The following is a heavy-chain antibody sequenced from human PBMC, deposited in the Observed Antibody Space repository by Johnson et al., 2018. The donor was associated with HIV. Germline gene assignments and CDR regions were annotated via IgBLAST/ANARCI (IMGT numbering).Heavy chain of an antibody. D-gene: IGHD3-22*01. CDR2: IGAAGDT. V-gene: IGHV3-13*01. CDR3: AKEFVGTMIVVVIKDAFDI. CDR1: GFTFSTYD. Sequence: VQLVESGGGVVPPGGSLRLSCAASGFTFSTYDMHWVRQTTGKGLEWVSAIGAAGDTYYADAVKGRFTISRENAQNSLYLQMNSLRAEDTAVYYCAKEFVGTMIVVVIKDAFDIWGQGTMVTVSS. J-gene: IGHJ3*02.